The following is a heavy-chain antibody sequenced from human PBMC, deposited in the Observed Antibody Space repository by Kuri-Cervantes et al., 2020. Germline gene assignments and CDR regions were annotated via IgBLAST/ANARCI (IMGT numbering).Heavy chain of an antibody. D-gene: IGHD3-10*01. CDR1: GGSFSGYY. J-gene: IGHJ5*02. Sequence: ESLKISCAVYGGSFSGYYWSWIRQPPGKGLEWIGEINHSGSTNYNPSLKSRVTISVDTSKNQFSLKLSSVTAADTAVYYCARGNVRYYGSGSYYNLHNWFDPWGQGTLVTVSS. V-gene: IGHV4-34*01. CDR2: INHSGST. CDR3: ARGNVRYYGSGSYYNLHNWFDP.